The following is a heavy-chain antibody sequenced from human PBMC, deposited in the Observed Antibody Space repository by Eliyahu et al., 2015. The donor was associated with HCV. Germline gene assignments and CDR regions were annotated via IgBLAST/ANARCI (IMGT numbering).Heavy chain of an antibody. D-gene: IGHD3-3*02. V-gene: IGHV3-74*03. CDR1: XXTFIXYW. Sequence: EVQLVESGGGLVPPGGSLRLXCAXSXXTFIXYWXHWVRQAPGKGXVWVSRITSDGSNTMYADSVKGRFTVSRDNAKNTLFLQVNSLRAEDTAVYYCARGGPFHAFDMWGQGTVVTVSS. J-gene: IGHJ3*02. CDR3: ARGGPFHAFDM. CDR2: ITSDGSNT.